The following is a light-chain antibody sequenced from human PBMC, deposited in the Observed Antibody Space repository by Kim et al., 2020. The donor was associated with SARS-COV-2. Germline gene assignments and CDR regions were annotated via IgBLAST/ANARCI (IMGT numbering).Light chain of an antibody. Sequence: SSELTQDPAVSVALGQTVRITCQGDSLRSYYASWYQQKPGQAPVLVIYGKNNRPSGIPDRFSGSSSGNTASLTITGAQAEAEADYYCNSRDRSGNHWVFG. CDR1: SLRSYY. CDR3: NSRDRSGNHWV. V-gene: IGLV3-19*01. CDR2: GKN. J-gene: IGLJ3*02.